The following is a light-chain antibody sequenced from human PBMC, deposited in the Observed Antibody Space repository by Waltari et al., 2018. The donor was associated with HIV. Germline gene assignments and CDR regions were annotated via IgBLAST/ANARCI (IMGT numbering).Light chain of an antibody. CDR2: DAA. CDR3: QQRSNWPPWT. CDR1: QSVSSY. J-gene: IGKJ1*01. V-gene: IGKV3-11*01. Sequence: EIVLTQSPATLSLSPGERATLSCRASQSVSSYLAWYQKKPGQSPRLLSYDAANRATGSPARFSGSGSGTDFTLTISSLEPEDFAVYYCQQRSNWPPWTFGQGTKVEIK.